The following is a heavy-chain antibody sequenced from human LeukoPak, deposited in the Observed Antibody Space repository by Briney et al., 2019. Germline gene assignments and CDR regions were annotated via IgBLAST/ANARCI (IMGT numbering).Heavy chain of an antibody. CDR3: ARAAGCSGGSCYPPGNY. V-gene: IGHV3-21*01. J-gene: IGHJ4*02. CDR2: ISSSSSYI. CDR1: GFTFSSYS. Sequence: GGSLRLSCAASGFTFSSYSMNWVRQAPGKGLEWVSSISSSSSYIYYADSVKGRFTISRDNAKNSLYLQMNSLRAEDTAVYYCARAAGCSGGSCYPPGNYWGQGTLVTVSS. D-gene: IGHD2-15*01.